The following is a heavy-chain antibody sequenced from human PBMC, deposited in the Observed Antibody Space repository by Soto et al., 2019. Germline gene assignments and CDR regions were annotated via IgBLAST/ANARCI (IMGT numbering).Heavy chain of an antibody. Sequence: SETLSLTCTVSGAALSSGGYFYTWVRQPPGEGLEWLGYIYYSGGTNYNPSLKSRVTISLDKSKSQFSLRRSSVTAADTAVYYCTREQSGDNYFDPWGQGTLVTVSS. D-gene: IGHD3-10*01. CDR2: IYYSGGT. CDR1: GAALSSGGYF. CDR3: TREQSGDNYFDP. J-gene: IGHJ5*02. V-gene: IGHV4-61*08.